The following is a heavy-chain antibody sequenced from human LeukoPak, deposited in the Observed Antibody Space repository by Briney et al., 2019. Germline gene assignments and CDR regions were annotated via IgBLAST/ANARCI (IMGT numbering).Heavy chain of an antibody. Sequence: ASVKVSCKVSGYTLTELSMHWVRQAPGKGLEWMGGFDPEDGETIYAQKFQGRVAMTEDTSTDTAYMELSSLRSEDTAVYYCATVAPEDYYFDYWGQGTLVPVSS. V-gene: IGHV1-24*01. J-gene: IGHJ4*02. CDR1: GYTLTELS. D-gene: IGHD3/OR15-3a*01. CDR2: FDPEDGET. CDR3: ATVAPEDYYFDY.